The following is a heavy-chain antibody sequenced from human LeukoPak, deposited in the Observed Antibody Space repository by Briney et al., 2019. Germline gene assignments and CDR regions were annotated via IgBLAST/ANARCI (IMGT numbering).Heavy chain of an antibody. J-gene: IGHJ6*03. CDR1: GYSFTNSW. D-gene: IGHD5-18*01. Sequence: GESLKISCKGSGYSFTNSWIGWVRQVPGKGLECMGIIYPGDSDTRYSPSFQGQVTISADKSISTAYLQWSSLKASDTAMYYCARVVTPYYMDVWGKGTTVTISS. CDR3: ARVVTPYYMDV. CDR2: IYPGDSDT. V-gene: IGHV5-51*01.